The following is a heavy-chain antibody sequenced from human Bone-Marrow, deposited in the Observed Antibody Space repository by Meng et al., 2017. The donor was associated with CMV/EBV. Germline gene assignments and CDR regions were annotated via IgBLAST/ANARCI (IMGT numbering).Heavy chain of an antibody. CDR3: AKAITVTIRAFDY. J-gene: IGHJ4*02. Sequence: GGSLRLSCAASGFTVSSNYMSWVRQAPGKGLEWVSVIYSGGSTYCADSVKGRFTISRDNSKNTLYLQMNSLRAEDTAVYYCAKAITVTIRAFDYWGQGALVTVSS. CDR1: GFTVSSNY. V-gene: IGHV3-53*01. CDR2: IYSGGST. D-gene: IGHD4-17*01.